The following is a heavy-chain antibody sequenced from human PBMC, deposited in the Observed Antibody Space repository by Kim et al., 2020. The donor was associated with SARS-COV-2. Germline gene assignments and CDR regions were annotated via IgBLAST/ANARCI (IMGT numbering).Heavy chain of an antibody. Sequence: SETLSLTCTVSGGSISSSSYYWGWIRQPPGKGLEWIGSIYYSGSTYYNPSLKSRVTISVDTSKNQFSLKLSSVTAADTAVYYCATPTGTTVVISAFDIWGQGTMVTVSS. V-gene: IGHV4-39*01. CDR3: ATPTGTTVVISAFDI. CDR1: GGSISSSSYY. J-gene: IGHJ3*02. CDR2: IYYSGST. D-gene: IGHD4-17*01.